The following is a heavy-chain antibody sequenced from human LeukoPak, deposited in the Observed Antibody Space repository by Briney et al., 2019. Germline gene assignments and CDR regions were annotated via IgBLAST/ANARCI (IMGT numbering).Heavy chain of an antibody. CDR1: GGSISSYY. CDR3: ARHVGSVYSALDY. CDR2: IYYSGST. D-gene: IGHD2-15*01. Sequence: TPSETLSLTCTVSGGSISSYYWSWIRQPPGKGLEWIGYIYYSGSTNYNPSLKSRVTISVDTSKNQFSLKLSSVTAADTAIYYCARHVGSVYSALDYWGQGTLVTVSS. J-gene: IGHJ4*02. V-gene: IGHV4-59*08.